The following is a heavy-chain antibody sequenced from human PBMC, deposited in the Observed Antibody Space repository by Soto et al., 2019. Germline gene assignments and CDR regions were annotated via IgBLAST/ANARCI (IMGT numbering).Heavy chain of an antibody. J-gene: IGHJ4*02. V-gene: IGHV3-33*01. CDR3: ARAPATMNSYFDY. D-gene: IGHD3-16*01. CDR1: GFTFSNYG. Sequence: QVHLVESGGGVVQPGTSLRLSCKPSGFTFSNYGCHWVRQAPGRGLEWVALIWYDGSKKSHAYSVKGRFTISRDSNTLFLRMDSLSGEDTAVYYCARAPATMNSYFDYWGQRTLVTVSS. CDR2: IWYDGSKK.